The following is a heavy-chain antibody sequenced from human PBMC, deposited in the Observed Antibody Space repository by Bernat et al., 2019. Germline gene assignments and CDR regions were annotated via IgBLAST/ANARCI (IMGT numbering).Heavy chain of an antibody. V-gene: IGHV5-51*03. Sequence: EVQLVQSGAEVKKPGESLKISCRGLGTSFTSYWIGGVRQMPGKGLRWMGIIFPGDSDTRYSPSFQGQVTISADKSISTAYLQWSSLKASDTAMYYCATSSGPYDYVWGSYRYTNYFDYWGQGTLVTVSS. D-gene: IGHD3-16*02. CDR2: IFPGDSDT. J-gene: IGHJ4*02. CDR3: ATSSGPYDYVWGSYRYTNYFDY. CDR1: GTSFTSYW.